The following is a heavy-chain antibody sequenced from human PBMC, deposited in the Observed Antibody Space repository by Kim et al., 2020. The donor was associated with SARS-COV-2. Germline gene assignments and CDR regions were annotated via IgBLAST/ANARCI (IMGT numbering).Heavy chain of an antibody. CDR2: INSRRSPI. J-gene: IGHJ4*02. CDR3: VLFYSGTDF. D-gene: IGHD3-3*01. Sequence: WGSLRLSCSASGFTVSSYGIHRNWVRQAPGKGLEWISYINSRRSPIQYADAVKSRFTIYKDNAKNSLYLQMSRLRDEDTAVYYCVLFYSGTDFWGQGAMVTVSS. CDR1: GFTVSSYG. V-gene: IGHV3-48*02.